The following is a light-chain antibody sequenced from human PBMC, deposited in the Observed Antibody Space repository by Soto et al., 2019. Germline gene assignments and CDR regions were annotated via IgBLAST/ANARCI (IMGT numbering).Light chain of an antibody. V-gene: IGLV1-40*01. CDR2: GNS. CDR1: SSNIGAGYD. J-gene: IGLJ2*01. CDR3: QSYDSSLSGYVV. Sequence: QPVVTQPPSVSGAPGQRVTISCTGSSSNIGAGYDVHWYQQLPGTAPKFLIYGNSNRPSGVPDRFSGSKSGTSASLAITGLQAEDEADYYCQSYDSSLSGYVVFGGGTKLTV.